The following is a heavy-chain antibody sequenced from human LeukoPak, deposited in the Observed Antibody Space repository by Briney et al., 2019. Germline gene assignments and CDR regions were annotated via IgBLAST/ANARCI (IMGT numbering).Heavy chain of an antibody. CDR3: ARDSVVVSANYYYMDV. V-gene: IGHV3-74*01. J-gene: IGHJ6*03. CDR1: GFTFSSYW. D-gene: IGHD2-15*01. CDR2: INSDGSST. Sequence: GGSLRLSCAASGFTFSSYWMHWVRQAPGKGLVWVSRINSDGSSTSYADSVKGRFTISRDNAKNTLYLQMNSLRAEDTAVYYCARDSVVVSANYYYMDVWGKGTTVTVSS.